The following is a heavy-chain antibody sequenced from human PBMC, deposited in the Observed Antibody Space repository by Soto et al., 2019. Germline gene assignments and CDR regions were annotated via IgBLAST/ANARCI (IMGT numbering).Heavy chain of an antibody. V-gene: IGHV4-31*03. CDR2: IYYSGST. CDR1: GGSISSGGYY. CDR3: ARAIYPYSSGWYPIRAYYYYGMDV. D-gene: IGHD6-19*01. Sequence: SETLSLTCTVSGGSISSGGYYWSWIRQHPGKGLEWIGYIYYSGSTYYNPSLKSRVTISVDTSKNQFSLKLSSVTAADTAVYYCARAIYPYSSGWYPIRAYYYYGMDVWGQGTTVTVSS. J-gene: IGHJ6*02.